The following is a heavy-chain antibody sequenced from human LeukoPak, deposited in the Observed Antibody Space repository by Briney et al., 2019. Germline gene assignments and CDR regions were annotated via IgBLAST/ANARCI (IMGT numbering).Heavy chain of an antibody. D-gene: IGHD1-14*01. CDR3: AKDNGKWDFLALFDH. Sequence: GGSLRLSCAASEFTFSRYAMHWVRKAPGKGLEWLAIISYDGTKTYYADSVKGRFTISRDNSKNILYLQMNNPRTEDMGLYYCAKDNGKWDFLALFDHWGQGAHVIVS. CDR2: ISYDGTKT. J-gene: IGHJ4*02. V-gene: IGHV3-30*18. CDR1: EFTFSRYA.